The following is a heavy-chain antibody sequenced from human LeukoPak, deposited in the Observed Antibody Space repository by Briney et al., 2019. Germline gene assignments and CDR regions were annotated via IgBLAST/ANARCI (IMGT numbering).Heavy chain of an antibody. D-gene: IGHD3-10*01. J-gene: IGHJ4*02. CDR1: GFTFSSYA. CDR2: ISGSGGST. V-gene: IGHV3-23*01. Sequence: GGSLRLSCAASGFTFSSYAMSWVRQAPGKGLEWVSAISGSGGSTYYADSVKGRFTVSRDNSKNTLYLQMNSLRAEDTAVYYCAKDRKLLWFGDTPADYWGQGTLVTVSS. CDR3: AKDRKLLWFGDTPADY.